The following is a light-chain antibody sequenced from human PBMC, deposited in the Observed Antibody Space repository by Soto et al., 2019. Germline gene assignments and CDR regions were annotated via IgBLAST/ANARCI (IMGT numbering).Light chain of an antibody. CDR3: QQYNSYPRT. V-gene: IGKV1-5*03. Sequence: DIPMTQSPSTLSASAGDRVTITCRASQSINSWLAWYQQKPGKVPKLLIYKASSLESGVPSRFSGSESGTEFTLTISSLQPDDFASYYCQQYNSYPRTFGQGTKVEMK. J-gene: IGKJ1*01. CDR1: QSINSW. CDR2: KAS.